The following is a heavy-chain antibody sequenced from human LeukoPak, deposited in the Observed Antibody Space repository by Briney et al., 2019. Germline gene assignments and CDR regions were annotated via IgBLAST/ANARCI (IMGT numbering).Heavy chain of an antibody. CDR2: INPSGGST. CDR3: ARDRITIFGVVIMPAFDI. Sequence: GASVKVSCKASGYTFTSYYMHWVRQAPGQGLEWMGIINPSGGSTSYAQKFQGRVTMTRDTSTSTVYMELSSLRSEDTAVYYCARDRITIFGVVIMPAFDIWGQGTMVTVSS. V-gene: IGHV1-46*01. J-gene: IGHJ3*02. CDR1: GYTFTSYY. D-gene: IGHD3-3*01.